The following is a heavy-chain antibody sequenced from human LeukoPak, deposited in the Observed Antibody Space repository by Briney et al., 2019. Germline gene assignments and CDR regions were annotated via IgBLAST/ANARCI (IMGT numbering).Heavy chain of an antibody. J-gene: IGHJ5*02. D-gene: IGHD3-22*01. V-gene: IGHV3-21*01. CDR3: AREYYYDSSGYYGWFDP. CDR1: GFTFSDYY. CDR2: ISSSSSYI. Sequence: GGSLRLSCAASGFTFSDYYMSWVRQAPGKGLEWVSSISSSSSYIYYADSVKGRFTISRDNAKNSLYLQMNSLRAEDTAVYYCAREYYYDSSGYYGWFDPWGQGTLVTVSS.